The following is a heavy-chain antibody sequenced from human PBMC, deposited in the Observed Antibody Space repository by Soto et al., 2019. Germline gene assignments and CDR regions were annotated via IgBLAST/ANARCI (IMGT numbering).Heavy chain of an antibody. CDR3: ARTAYYYDSSGYYFGC. V-gene: IGHV3-33*01. CDR2: IWYDGRNT. CDR1: GFTFSSYG. Sequence: QVQLVESGGGVVQPGRSLRLSCAASGFTFSSYGMHWFRQAPGKGLEWVAVIWYDGRNTYYADSVKGRFTISRDNSKNTLYLQMNSLRAEDTAVYYCARTAYYYDSSGYYFGCWGQGTLVTVSS. J-gene: IGHJ4*02. D-gene: IGHD3-22*01.